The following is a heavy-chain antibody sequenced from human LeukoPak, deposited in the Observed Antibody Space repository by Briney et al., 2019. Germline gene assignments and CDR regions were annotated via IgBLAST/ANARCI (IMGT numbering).Heavy chain of an antibody. CDR2: IYYSGST. Sequence: SETLSLTCTVSGGSITSYYWSWLRQPPGKGLEWIGYIYYSGSTNYNPSLKSRVTISVDTSKNRFSLKLSSVTAADTAVYYCARGGGISHYYYYMDVWGKGTTVTISS. D-gene: IGHD6-13*01. CDR1: GGSITSYY. J-gene: IGHJ6*03. V-gene: IGHV4-59*01. CDR3: ARGGGISHYYYYMDV.